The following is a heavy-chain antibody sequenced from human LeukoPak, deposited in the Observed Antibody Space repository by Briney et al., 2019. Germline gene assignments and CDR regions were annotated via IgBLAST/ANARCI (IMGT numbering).Heavy chain of an antibody. CDR2: IYPSGNT. D-gene: IGHD3-10*01. CDR1: GGSFSNHF. CDR3: AREDSGSYYNFYYFYMDV. V-gene: IGHV4-4*07. Sequence: PSETLSLTCSVSGGSFSNHFWSWVRQPAGKGLEWIGRIYPSGNTNYNPSLKSRVTLSVDTFKTQFYLSLSSVTAADTAVYYCAREDSGSYYNFYYFYMDVWGKGTTVTISS. J-gene: IGHJ6*03.